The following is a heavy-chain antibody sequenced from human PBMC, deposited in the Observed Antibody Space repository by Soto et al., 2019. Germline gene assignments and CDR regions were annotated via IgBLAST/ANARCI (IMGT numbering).Heavy chain of an antibody. Sequence: KAGGSLRPSCAASGPIFSYVWMTWGRQAPGKGLEWVGRIKTKPDDGTIDYAAPVRGRFTISRDDSKNTLYLQMTSLTPDDTGVYYCTTSNLGVDFWGPGTLVTVSS. V-gene: IGHV3-15*01. D-gene: IGHD1-1*01. J-gene: IGHJ4*02. CDR3: TTSNLGVDF. CDR2: IKTKPDDGTI. CDR1: GPIFSYVW.